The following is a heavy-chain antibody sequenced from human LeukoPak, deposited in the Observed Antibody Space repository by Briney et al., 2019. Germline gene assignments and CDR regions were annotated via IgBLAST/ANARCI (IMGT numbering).Heavy chain of an antibody. CDR3: ITDLSRYHYYGSDYY. D-gene: IGHD3-22*01. Sequence: GGSLRLFCAASGFTFSNAWMNWVRQAPGKGLEWVGRIKSKTDGGTTDYAAPVKGRFTISRDDSKNTLYMQMNRLKTEDTAVYYCITDLSRYHYYGSDYYWGQGTLVTVSS. J-gene: IGHJ4*02. CDR1: GFTFSNAW. V-gene: IGHV3-15*07. CDR2: IKSKTDGGTT.